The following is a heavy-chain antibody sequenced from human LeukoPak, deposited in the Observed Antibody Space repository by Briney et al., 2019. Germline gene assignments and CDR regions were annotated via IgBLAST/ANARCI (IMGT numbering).Heavy chain of an antibody. CDR1: GGTFSSYA. D-gene: IGHD2-2*01. CDR2: IIPIFGTA. CDR3: ARGAGGVIPAAQSYDY. J-gene: IGHJ4*02. Sequence: ASVKVSCKASGGTFSSYAISWVRQAPGQGLEWMGGIIPIFGTANYAQKFQGRVTITADESTSTAYMELSSLRSEDTAVYYCARGAGGVIPAAQSYDYWGQGTLVTVSS. V-gene: IGHV1-69*01.